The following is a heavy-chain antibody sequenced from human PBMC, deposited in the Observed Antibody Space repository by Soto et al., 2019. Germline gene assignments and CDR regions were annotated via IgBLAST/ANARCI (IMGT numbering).Heavy chain of an antibody. CDR2: MYSGGST. Sequence: EVQLVESGGGLVQPGGSLRLSCAASGLTVSSNYMSWVRQAPGKGLEWVSGMYSGGSTYYADSVKGSFIISRDNYRKTLYLQMDSLRGEDTAVYYCARDSSLHQPLFYGMDVWGQGTTVTVSS. J-gene: IGHJ6*02. CDR3: ARDSSLHQPLFYGMDV. D-gene: IGHD2-2*01. V-gene: IGHV3-66*01. CDR1: GLTVSSNY.